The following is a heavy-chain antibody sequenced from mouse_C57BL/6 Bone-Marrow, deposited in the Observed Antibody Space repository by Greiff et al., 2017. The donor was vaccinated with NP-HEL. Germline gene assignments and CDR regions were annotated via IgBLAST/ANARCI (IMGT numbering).Heavy chain of an antibody. Sequence: QVQLQQSDAELVKPGASVKISCKVSGYTFTDHTIHWMKQRPEQGLEWIGYIYPRDGSTKYNEKFKGKATLTADKSSSTAYMQLNSLTSEDSAVYFCARGGFLYYYGSSSAWFAYWGQGTLVTVSA. J-gene: IGHJ3*01. CDR3: ARGGFLYYYGSSSAWFAY. D-gene: IGHD1-1*01. CDR2: IYPRDGST. CDR1: GYTFTDHT. V-gene: IGHV1-78*01.